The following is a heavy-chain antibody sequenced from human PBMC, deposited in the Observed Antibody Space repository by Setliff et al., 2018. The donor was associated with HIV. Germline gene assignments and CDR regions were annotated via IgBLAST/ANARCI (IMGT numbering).Heavy chain of an antibody. CDR2: IQYDESNK. Sequence: GGSLRLSCAASGFTVSGYGMHWVRQAPGKGPEWVTFIQYDESNKHYADSVRGRFTISRDNSKNTVFLQMNGLRSEDTAIYYCAKSFASGPTNWNIDVWGKGTTVTVSS. CDR3: AKSFASGPTNWNIDV. CDR1: GFTVSGYG. V-gene: IGHV3-30*02. D-gene: IGHD1-20*01. J-gene: IGHJ6*03.